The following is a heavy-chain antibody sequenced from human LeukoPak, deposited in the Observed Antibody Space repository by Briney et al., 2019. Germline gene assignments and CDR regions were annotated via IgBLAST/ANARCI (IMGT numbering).Heavy chain of an antibody. J-gene: IGHJ4*02. Sequence: QAGGSLRLSCAASGFTFSSYSMNWVRQAPGKGLEWVSYISSSSSTIYYADSVKGRFTISRDNAKNSLYLQMNSLSAEDTAVYYCARDVYYYGSGSYRRFDYWGQGTLVTVSS. V-gene: IGHV3-48*01. D-gene: IGHD3-10*01. CDR1: GFTFSSYS. CDR2: ISSSSSTI. CDR3: ARDVYYYGSGSYRRFDY.